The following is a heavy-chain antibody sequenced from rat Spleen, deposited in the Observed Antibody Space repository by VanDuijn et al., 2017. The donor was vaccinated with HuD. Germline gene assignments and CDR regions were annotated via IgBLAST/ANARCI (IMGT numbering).Heavy chain of an antibody. CDR1: GFIFNNYD. D-gene: IGHD1-9*01. CDR2: IIYDGSRT. Sequence: EVQLVESGGGLVQPGGSLQVSCAASGFIFNNYDMAWVRQTPTKGLEWVATIIYDGSRTYYRDSVKGRFTISRDNAKSSLYLQMDSLRSEDTATYYCAREGTYYGDYFDYWGQGVMVTVSS. J-gene: IGHJ2*01. CDR3: AREGTYYGDYFDY. V-gene: IGHV5-29*01.